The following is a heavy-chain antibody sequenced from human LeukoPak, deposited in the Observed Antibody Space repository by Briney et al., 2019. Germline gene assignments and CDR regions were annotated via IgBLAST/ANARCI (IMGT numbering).Heavy chain of an antibody. CDR1: GFTFSSFV. D-gene: IGHD3-3*02. V-gene: IGHV3-30*16. CDR3: ARDPGSILGVVNYHFDS. CDR2: ISYAGDDT. J-gene: IGHJ4*02. Sequence: GGSLRLSYAASGFTFSSFVMHWVRQAPGTGLQWVAVISYAGDDTYYADSVKGRFTISRDNPRITLYLQMNSLRAEDTAVYYCARDPGSILGVVNYHFDSWGQGTLVIVSS.